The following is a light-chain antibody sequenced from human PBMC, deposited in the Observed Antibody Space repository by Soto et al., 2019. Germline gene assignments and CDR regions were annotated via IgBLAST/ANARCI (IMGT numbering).Light chain of an antibody. CDR1: QSVSNNY. Sequence: ARAILTKKKGERATFACRASQSVSNNYLAWYQQTPSHAPRLLIDGASNRATGIPDRFRGSGSGTDFTLTISFLEHEDFAVYFGQQYGNSGTFGQGTKV. CDR2: GAS. V-gene: IGKV3-20*01. J-gene: IGKJ1*01. CDR3: QQYGNSGT.